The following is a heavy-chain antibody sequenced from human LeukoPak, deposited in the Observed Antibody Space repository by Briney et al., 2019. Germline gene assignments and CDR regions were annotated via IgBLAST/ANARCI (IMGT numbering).Heavy chain of an antibody. Sequence: SETLSLTCTVSGGSISSYYWSWVRQPPGKGLEWIGYVSYSGSTDYNPSLKSRVIISIDTSKNQFSLRLSSVTAADTAVYYCARDLRTRFNPWGQGTLVTVSS. V-gene: IGHV4-59*01. CDR1: GGSISSYY. CDR2: VSYSGST. CDR3: ARDLRTRFNP. J-gene: IGHJ5*02. D-gene: IGHD3/OR15-3a*01.